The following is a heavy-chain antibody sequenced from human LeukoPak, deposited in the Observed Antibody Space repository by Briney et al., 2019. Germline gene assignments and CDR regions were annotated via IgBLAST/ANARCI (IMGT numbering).Heavy chain of an antibody. Sequence: GGSLRLSGAASGFTVSSNYMSWVRQAPGKGLEWVSVIYSGGSTYYADSVKGRFTISRDNSKNTLYLQMNSLRAEDTAVYYCARAIKAVAGTFHRDYYFDYWGQGTLVTVSS. CDR2: IYSGGST. J-gene: IGHJ4*02. V-gene: IGHV3-66*02. CDR1: GFTVSSNY. CDR3: ARAIKAVAGTFHRDYYFDY. D-gene: IGHD6-19*01.